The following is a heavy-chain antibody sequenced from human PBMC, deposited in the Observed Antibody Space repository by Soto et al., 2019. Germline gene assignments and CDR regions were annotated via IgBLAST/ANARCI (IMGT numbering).Heavy chain of an antibody. V-gene: IGHV4-34*01. CDR3: ARLRAVHYYGSGSYYNQDY. CDR1: GGSFSGYY. Sequence: SETLSLTCAVYGGSFSGYYWSWIRQPPGKGLEWIGEINHSGSTNYNPSLKSRVTISVDTSKNQFSLKLSSVTAADTAVYYCARLRAVHYYGSGSYYNQDYWGQGTLVTVSS. CDR2: INHSGST. D-gene: IGHD3-10*01. J-gene: IGHJ4*02.